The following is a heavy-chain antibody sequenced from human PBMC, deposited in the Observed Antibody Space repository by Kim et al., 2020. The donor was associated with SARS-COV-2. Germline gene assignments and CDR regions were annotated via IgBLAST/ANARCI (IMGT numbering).Heavy chain of an antibody. V-gene: IGHV1-18*01. J-gene: IGHJ5*02. D-gene: IGHD3-16*01. CDR1: GYTFTSYG. CDR2: ISAYNGNT. Sequence: ASVKVSCKASGYTFTSYGISWVRQAPGQGLEWMGWISAYNGNTNYAQKLQGRVTMTTDTSTSTAYMELRSLRSDDTAVYYCARVVAYVPGVGDWFDPWGQGTLVTDSS. CDR3: ARVVAYVPGVGDWFDP.